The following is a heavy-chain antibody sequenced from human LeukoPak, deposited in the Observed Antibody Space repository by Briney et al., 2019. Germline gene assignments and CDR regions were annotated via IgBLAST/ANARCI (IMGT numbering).Heavy chain of an antibody. V-gene: IGHV4-34*01. D-gene: IGHD3-10*01. CDR1: GGSFSGYY. CDR3: ARLVHWFDP. J-gene: IGHJ5*02. Sequence: SETLSLTCAVYGGSFSGYYWSWIRQPPGRGLEWIGEINHSGSTNYNPSLKSRVTISVDTSKNQFSLKLSSVTAADTAVYYCARLVHWFDPWGQGTLVTVSS. CDR2: INHSGST.